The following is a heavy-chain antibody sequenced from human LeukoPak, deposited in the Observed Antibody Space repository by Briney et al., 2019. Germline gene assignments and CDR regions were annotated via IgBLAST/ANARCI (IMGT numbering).Heavy chain of an antibody. D-gene: IGHD2-21*02. V-gene: IGHV3-30-3*01. CDR1: GFIFSNYV. CDR3: ARAYCGGDCLKEYYYGMDV. CDR2: ISSDGSIK. J-gene: IGHJ6*02. Sequence: PGGSLRLSCAASGFIFSNYVMHWVRQAPGKGLEWVAGISSDGSIKYFGDSLKGRFTISRDNSKNTLYLQMNSLRADDTTVYYCARAYCGGDCLKEYYYGMDVWGQGTTVTVSS.